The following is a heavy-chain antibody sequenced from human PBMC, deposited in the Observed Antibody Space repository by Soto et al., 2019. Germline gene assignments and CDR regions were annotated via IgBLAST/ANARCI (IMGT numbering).Heavy chain of an antibody. CDR2: MYYSGST. CDR1: GGSISSGDYY. V-gene: IGHV4-30-4*01. D-gene: IGHD5-18*01. Sequence: SETLSLTCPVAGGSISSGDYYWSWIRQAPGKGLEWIGYMYYSGSTYYNPSLKSRVTISVDTSKNQFSLKLSSVTAADTAVYYCARARIQLWLRAPDAFDVWGQGTMVTVSS. CDR3: ARARIQLWLRAPDAFDV. J-gene: IGHJ3*01.